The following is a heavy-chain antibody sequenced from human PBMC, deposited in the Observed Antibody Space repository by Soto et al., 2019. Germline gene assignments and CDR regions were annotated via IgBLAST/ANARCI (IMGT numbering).Heavy chain of an antibody. CDR2: INTDGTRT. D-gene: IGHD3-10*01. Sequence: CLRLSCSASGFTFSSYWMHWVRQAPGKGLVWGSRINTDGTRTSYADSVKGRSTISRDNAKNTLYLQMNSLRVEDTAVYYCARVASGTYNWVDPWGQGTLVTVS. CDR3: ARVASGTYNWVDP. J-gene: IGHJ5*02. V-gene: IGHV3-74*01. CDR1: GFTFSSYW.